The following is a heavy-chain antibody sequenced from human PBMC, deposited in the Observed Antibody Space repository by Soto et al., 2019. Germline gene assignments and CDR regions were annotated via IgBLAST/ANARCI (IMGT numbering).Heavy chain of an antibody. D-gene: IGHD3-3*01. V-gene: IGHV4-39*01. CDR3: ARHVNELRFLEWLPPGSLDV. CDR2: IYYSGST. J-gene: IGHJ6*04. CDR1: GGSISSSSYY. Sequence: SETLSLTCTVSGGSISSSSYYWGWIRQPPGKGLEWIGSIYYSGSTYYNPSLKSRVTISVDTSKNQFSLKLSSVTAADTAVYYCARHVNELRFLEWLPPGSLDVWGKGTTVTVSS.